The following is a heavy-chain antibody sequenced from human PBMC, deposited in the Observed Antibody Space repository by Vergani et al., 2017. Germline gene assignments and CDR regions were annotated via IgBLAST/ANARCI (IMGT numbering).Heavy chain of an antibody. V-gene: IGHV3-23*01. Sequence: EVQLLESGGGLVQPGGSLRLSCAASGFTFSSYAMSWVRQAPGKGLEWVSAISGSGGSTYYADSVKGRFTISRDNSKNTLYLQMNSLRAEDTAVYYCARDYPGRRYDILTGYARRSMFTSYNWFDPWGQGTLVTVSS. J-gene: IGHJ5*02. CDR1: GFTFSSYA. D-gene: IGHD3-9*01. CDR3: ARDYPGRRYDILTGYARRSMFTSYNWFDP. CDR2: ISGSGGST.